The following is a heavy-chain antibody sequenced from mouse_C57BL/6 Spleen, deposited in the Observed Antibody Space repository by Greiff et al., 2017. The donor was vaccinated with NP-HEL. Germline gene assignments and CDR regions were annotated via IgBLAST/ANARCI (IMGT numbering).Heavy chain of an antibody. J-gene: IGHJ2*01. D-gene: IGHD2-3*01. CDR1: GFTFSSYA. V-gene: IGHV5-4*03. CDR3: ARAQDGYLFDY. CDR2: ISDGGSYT. Sequence: EVKLMESGGGLVKPGGSLKLSCAASGFTFSSYAMSWVRQTPEKRLEWVATISDGGSYTYYPDNVKGRFTISRDNAKNNLYLQMSHLKSEDTAMYYCARAQDGYLFDYWGQGTTLTVSS.